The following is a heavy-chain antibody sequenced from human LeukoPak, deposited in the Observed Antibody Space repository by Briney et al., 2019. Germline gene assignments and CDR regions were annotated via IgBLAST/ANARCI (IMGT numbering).Heavy chain of an antibody. CDR1: GFTFSSYA. CDR3: ARDVAVARPFDY. J-gene: IGHJ4*02. CDR2: ISSSGSTI. V-gene: IGHV3-48*04. D-gene: IGHD6-19*01. Sequence: GSLRLSCAASGFTFSSYAMSWVRQAPGKGLEWVSYISSSGSTIYYADSVKGRFTISRDNAKNSLYLQMNSLRAEDTAVYYCARDVAVARPFDYWGQGTLVTVSS.